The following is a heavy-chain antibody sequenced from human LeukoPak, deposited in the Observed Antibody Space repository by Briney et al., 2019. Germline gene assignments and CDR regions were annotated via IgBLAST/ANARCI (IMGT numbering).Heavy chain of an antibody. J-gene: IGHJ4*02. D-gene: IGHD3-10*01. CDR2: INGDGSST. Sequence: GGSLRLSCAASGFTFSAYWMHWVRQAPGKGLVWVSRINGDGSSTTYEDSVKGRFTISRDNAKNTVYLQMNSLRADDTAVYYCARGPHYGSGSYGADYWGQGTLVTVSS. CDR1: GFTFSAYW. V-gene: IGHV3-74*03. CDR3: ARGPHYGSGSYGADY.